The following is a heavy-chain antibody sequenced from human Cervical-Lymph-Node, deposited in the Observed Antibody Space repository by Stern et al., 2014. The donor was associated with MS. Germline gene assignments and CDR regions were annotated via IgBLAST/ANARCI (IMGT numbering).Heavy chain of an antibody. J-gene: IGHJ6*02. CDR3: AHSLGAFGMDV. V-gene: IGHV2-5*02. CDR2: LYWDDDK. CDR1: GFSLSSVGVG. Sequence: VTLRESGPTLVKPTQTLTLTCTFSGFSLSSVGVGVGWVRQPPGKALEWLGLLYWDDDKRYRPSLKNRLNITKDTSKNQVFLSITHLDPVDTGTYYCAHSLGAFGMDVWGQGTTVTVSS.